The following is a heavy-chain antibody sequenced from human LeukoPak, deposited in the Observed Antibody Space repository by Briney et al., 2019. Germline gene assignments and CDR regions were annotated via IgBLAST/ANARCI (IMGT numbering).Heavy chain of an antibody. CDR3: VAQMTTAAGGAFDI. Sequence: SETLSLTCTVSGDSISGYYWSWIRQPPGKGLEWIGYIYHSGSTKNNPSLKNRVTISVDTSKNQFSLKLSSVTAADTAVYYCVAQMTTAAGGAFDIWGQGTMVTVSS. V-gene: IGHV4-59*03. CDR2: IYHSGST. D-gene: IGHD1-1*01. J-gene: IGHJ3*02. CDR1: GDSISGYY.